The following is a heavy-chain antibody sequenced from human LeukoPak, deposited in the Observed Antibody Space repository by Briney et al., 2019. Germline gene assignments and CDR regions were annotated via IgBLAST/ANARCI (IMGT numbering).Heavy chain of an antibody. V-gene: IGHV4-59*01. CDR1: DGSITNYD. J-gene: IGHJ4*02. CDR3: ARGYGDFRVEGRYFHS. CDR2: VHYSGTA. D-gene: IGHD4-17*01. Sequence: SETLSLTCTVSDGSITNYDWSWVRQPPGKGLKFIGHVHYSGTANYNPSLRSRGTISIDTSKKHFFLKLKSVTAADKAVYYCARGYGDFRVEGRYFHSWGQGTLVTVSS.